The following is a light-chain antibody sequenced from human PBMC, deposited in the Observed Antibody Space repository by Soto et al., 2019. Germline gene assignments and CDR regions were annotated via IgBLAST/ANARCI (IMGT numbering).Light chain of an antibody. Sequence: EIVLTQSPGTLSLSPGERATLSCRASQSVSSSYLAWYQQKSGQAPRLLIYGASSRATGIPDRFSGSGSGTDFTLTINSLEPEDFAVYYCQRYGSSPRTFGQGTKLEIK. CDR3: QRYGSSPRT. CDR1: QSVSSSY. V-gene: IGKV3-20*01. CDR2: GAS. J-gene: IGKJ2*01.